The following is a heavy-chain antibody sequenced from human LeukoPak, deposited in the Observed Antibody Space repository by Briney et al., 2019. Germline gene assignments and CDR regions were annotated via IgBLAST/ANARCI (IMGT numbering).Heavy chain of an antibody. D-gene: IGHD3-3*01. J-gene: IGHJ5*02. CDR1: GFTFSSDG. CDR2: ISYDGSNK. V-gene: IGHV3-30*18. Sequence: GRSLRLSCAASGFTFSSDGMHCVRQAPGKGLEWVAVISYDGSNKYYADSVKGRFTISRDNSKNTLYLQMNSLRAEDTAVYYCAKVGGYDFWTGYFHRWGQGTLVTVSS. CDR3: AKVGGYDFWTGYFHR.